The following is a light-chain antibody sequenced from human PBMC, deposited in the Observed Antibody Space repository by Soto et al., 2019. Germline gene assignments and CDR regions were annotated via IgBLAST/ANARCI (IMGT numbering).Light chain of an antibody. V-gene: IGLV2-18*01. CDR1: SSDVGSYNR. J-gene: IGLJ3*02. CDR3: SLYTSSSTPWV. Sequence: QSALTQPPSVSGSPGQSVTISCTGTSSDVGSYNRVSWYQQPPGTAPKLMIYEVSNRPSGVPDRFSGSKSGNTASLTISGLQAEDEADYYCSLYTSSSTPWVFGGGTKLTVL. CDR2: EVS.